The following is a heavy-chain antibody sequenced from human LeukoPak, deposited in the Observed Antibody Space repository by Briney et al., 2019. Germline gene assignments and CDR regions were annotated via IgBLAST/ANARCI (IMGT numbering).Heavy chain of an antibody. CDR1: GFIFSDYY. Sequence: PGGSLRLSCAASGFIFSDYYMSWIRQAPGKGPEWVSYISSSSSYTKYAGSVKGRFTISRDNAKNSLNLQMNSLTAEDTAVYYCARGLGSGWSLPGAWGQGTLVTVSS. CDR2: ISSSSSYT. V-gene: IGHV3-11*06. D-gene: IGHD6-19*01. J-gene: IGHJ4*02. CDR3: ARGLGSGWSLPGA.